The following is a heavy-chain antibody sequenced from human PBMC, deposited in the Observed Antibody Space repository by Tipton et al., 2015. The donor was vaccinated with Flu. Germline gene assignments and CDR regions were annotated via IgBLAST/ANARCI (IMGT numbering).Heavy chain of an antibody. D-gene: IGHD3-3*01. Sequence: TLSLTCSVSGGSVDSTTYYWGWIRQPPGKGLEWIGSIYYSGSTYYNPSLKSRVTISVDTSKNQFSLKLSSETAADTAVYYCARDTIFGVAHWGQGTLVTVSS. J-gene: IGHJ4*02. CDR3: ARDTIFGVAH. CDR2: IYYSGST. CDR1: GGSVDSTTYY. V-gene: IGHV4-39*07.